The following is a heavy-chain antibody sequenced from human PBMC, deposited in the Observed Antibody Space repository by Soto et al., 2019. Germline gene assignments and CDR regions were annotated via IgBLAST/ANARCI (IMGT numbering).Heavy chain of an antibody. D-gene: IGHD4-17*01. V-gene: IGHV1-69*12. J-gene: IGHJ6*02. Sequence: QVQLVQSGAEVKKPGSSVKVSCKASGGTFSSYAISWVRQAPGQGLEWMGGIIPIFGTANYAQQYQGRVTITADESTSXAXMELTSLRSEDTAVYDCAGDPGHDYGGNFGPCGMDVWGQGTTVTVSS. CDR2: IIPIFGTA. CDR3: AGDPGHDYGGNFGPCGMDV. CDR1: GGTFSSYA.